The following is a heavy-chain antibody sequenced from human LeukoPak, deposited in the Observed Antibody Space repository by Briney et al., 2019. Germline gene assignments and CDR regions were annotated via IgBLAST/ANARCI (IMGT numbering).Heavy chain of an antibody. Sequence: SETLSLTCMVSGGSISSYYWTWIRQPPGKGLEWIGYIYYNGSTNYNPSLKCRVTISVATSKHQFSLKLNSVTAADTAVYYCARQSRGIAVAGLDYWGQGILVTVSS. V-gene: IGHV4-59*08. CDR3: ARQSRGIAVAGLDY. CDR1: GGSISSYY. D-gene: IGHD6-19*01. CDR2: IYYNGST. J-gene: IGHJ4*02.